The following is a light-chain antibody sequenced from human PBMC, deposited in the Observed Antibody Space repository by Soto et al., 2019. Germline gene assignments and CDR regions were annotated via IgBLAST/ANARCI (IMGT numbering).Light chain of an antibody. CDR3: QQYYDWPIT. CDR2: SAS. CDR1: QSIGYY. J-gene: IGKJ5*01. Sequence: EIVMTQSPGTLSLSPGQRATLSCRASQSIGYYLAWYQQKPGQAPRLLIYSASTRATGIPARFSGSGSGADFTLTISSLQSEDFAVYYCQQYYDWPITFGQGTRLEIK. V-gene: IGKV3-15*01.